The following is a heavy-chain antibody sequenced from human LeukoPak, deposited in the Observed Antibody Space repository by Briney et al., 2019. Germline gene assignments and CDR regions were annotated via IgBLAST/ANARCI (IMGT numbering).Heavy chain of an antibody. V-gene: IGHV3-7*01. CDR2: IKQDGSEK. D-gene: IGHD6-19*01. CDR1: GFTFSSYW. J-gene: IGHJ3*02. CDR3: ARDAQQWLVFDAFDI. Sequence: GGSLRLSCAASGFTFSSYWMSWVRQAPGKGLEWVANIKQDGSEKYYVDSVKGRFTISRDNAKNSLYLQMNSLRAEDTAVYYCARDAQQWLVFDAFDIWGQGTMVTVSS.